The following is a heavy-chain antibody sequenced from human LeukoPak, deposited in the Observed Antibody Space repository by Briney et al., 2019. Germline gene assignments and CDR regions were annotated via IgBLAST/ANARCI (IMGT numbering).Heavy chain of an antibody. CDR1: GFTFSSYG. CDR2: IRYDGSNK. CDR3: AKPWGDSGSPYYYYYYMDA. D-gene: IGHD1-26*01. J-gene: IGHJ6*03. Sequence: PGRSLRLSCAASGFTFSSYGMHWVRQAPGKGLEWVAFIRYDGSNKYYADSVKGRFTISRDNSKNTLYLQMNSLRAEDTAVYYCAKPWGDSGSPYYYYYYMDAWGKGTTVTVSS. V-gene: IGHV3-30*02.